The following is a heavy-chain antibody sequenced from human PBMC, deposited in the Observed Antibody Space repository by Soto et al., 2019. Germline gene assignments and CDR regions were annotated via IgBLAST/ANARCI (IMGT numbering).Heavy chain of an antibody. CDR3: ARRTGVFDY. Sequence: ELVTMCFKGSGYSFTSYWVGLVRQMPGKGLEWMGIIYPFDSDTRYSPSFQGQVTISADKSISTAYLQWSSLKASDTAMYYCARRTGVFDYWGHGTLVTVSS. J-gene: IGHJ4*01. CDR1: GYSFTSYW. V-gene: IGHV5-51*01. CDR2: IYPFDSDT. D-gene: IGHD7-27*01.